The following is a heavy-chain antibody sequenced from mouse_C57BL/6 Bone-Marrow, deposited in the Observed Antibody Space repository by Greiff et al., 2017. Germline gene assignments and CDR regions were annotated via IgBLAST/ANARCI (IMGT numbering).Heavy chain of an antibody. CDR2: ISDGGSYT. D-gene: IGHD3-3*01. CDR1: GFTFSSYA. J-gene: IGHJ4*01. CDR3: ARARGRYYAMDY. V-gene: IGHV5-4*03. Sequence: EVKLVESGGGLVKPGGSLKLSCAASGFTFSSYAMSWVRQTPEKRLEWVATISDGGSYTYYPDNVKGRFTISRDNAKNNLYLQMSHLKSEDTAMYYCARARGRYYAMDYWGQGTSVTVSS.